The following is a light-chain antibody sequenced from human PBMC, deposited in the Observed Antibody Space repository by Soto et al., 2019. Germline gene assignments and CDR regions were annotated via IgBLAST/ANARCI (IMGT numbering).Light chain of an antibody. Sequence: VLTQPPSVSVAPGQTASITCGGNNIGTKSVHWYQQKPGQAPVLVVYDDSDRPSGIPERFSGSNSGNTATLTISRVEAGDDGDYFCQVWDSSSDHVVFGGGTKLTVL. CDR1: NIGTKS. CDR3: QVWDSSSDHVV. V-gene: IGLV3-21*02. J-gene: IGLJ3*02. CDR2: DDS.